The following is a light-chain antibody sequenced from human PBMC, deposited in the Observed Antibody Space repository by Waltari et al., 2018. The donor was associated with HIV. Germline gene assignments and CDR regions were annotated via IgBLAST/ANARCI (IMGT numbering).Light chain of an antibody. V-gene: IGKV2-28*01. J-gene: IGKJ5*01. CDR1: QNLRPSNGNNY. Sequence: DVVVTQSPLSLSVTPGEPASFSCRSIQNLRPSNGNNYLDWYLQKPGLSPQLLTYLGSTRASGVPDRLSGSGSGTDFRLKISRVVAEDVGVYYCMQDLHIPITCGQGIRLEIK. CDR3: MQDLHIPIT. CDR2: LGS.